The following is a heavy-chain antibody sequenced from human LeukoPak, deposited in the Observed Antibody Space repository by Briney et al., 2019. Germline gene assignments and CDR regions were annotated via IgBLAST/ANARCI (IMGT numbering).Heavy chain of an antibody. Sequence: SETLSLTCTVSGGSISSSSYYWGWIRQPPGKGLEWIGNIYYSGSTYYNPSLKSRVTISVDTPKNQFSLKLSSVIAADTAVYYCARLIAVAGADWYFDLWGRGTLVTVSS. CDR1: GGSISSSSYY. CDR3: ARLIAVAGADWYFDL. J-gene: IGHJ2*01. CDR2: IYYSGST. V-gene: IGHV4-39*01. D-gene: IGHD6-19*01.